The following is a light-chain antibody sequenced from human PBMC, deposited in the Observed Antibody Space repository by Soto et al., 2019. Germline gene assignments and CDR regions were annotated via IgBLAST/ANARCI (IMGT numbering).Light chain of an antibody. CDR3: QQSYSAPLT. V-gene: IGKV1-39*01. CDR1: QSISSY. J-gene: IGKJ4*01. CDR2: TTS. Sequence: DIQMTQSPSSLSASVGDRVTITCLTSQSISSYLNWYQQKPGKAPKLLIYTTSSLQSGVPSRFSGSGSGTVFTLTISSLQPEDFATYYCQQSYSAPLTFGGGTKVEIK.